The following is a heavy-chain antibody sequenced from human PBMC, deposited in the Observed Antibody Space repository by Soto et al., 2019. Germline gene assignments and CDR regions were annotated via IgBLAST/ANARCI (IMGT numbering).Heavy chain of an antibody. J-gene: IGHJ4*02. V-gene: IGHV1-69*12. CDR1: GGTFSTYA. D-gene: IGHD5-18*01. CDR3: ASGIQLWLRRINNGYSG. Sequence: QVQLVQSEAEVKKPESTVKISCKAAGGTFSTYAISWVGHAPGQGLEWMGGIIPMFGTANYAQRFQDRVTITADESTNTVYMELSSLRSEDTAVYFCASGIQLWLRRINNGYSGWGQGTLVTVSS. CDR2: IIPMFGTA.